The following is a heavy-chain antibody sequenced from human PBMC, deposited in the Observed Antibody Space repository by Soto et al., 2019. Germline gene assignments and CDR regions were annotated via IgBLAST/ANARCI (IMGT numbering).Heavy chain of an antibody. Sequence: PGGSPRLSCAASGFSFSSHWMTWVRQAPGKGPEWVAYIKQDGSEKYYVDSVMGRFTMSRDNTQSSLSLQMNTLRVEDTAVYYCARVTSPGYFDSWGQGTLVTVSS. V-gene: IGHV3-7*05. CDR3: ARVTSPGYFDS. J-gene: IGHJ4*02. CDR1: GFSFSSHW. CDR2: IKQDGSEK.